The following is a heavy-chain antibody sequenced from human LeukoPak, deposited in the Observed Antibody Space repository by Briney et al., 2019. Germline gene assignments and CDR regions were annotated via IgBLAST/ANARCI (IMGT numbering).Heavy chain of an antibody. D-gene: IGHD1-26*01. J-gene: IGHJ3*02. CDR1: GGSISSGSYY. Sequence: SETLSLTCTVSGGSISSGSYYWSWIRQPAGKGLEWIGRIYTSGSTNYNPSLKSRVTISVDTSKNQFSLKLSSVTAADTAVYYCASGRPDKWELPSGLLDIWGQGTMVTVSS. CDR3: ASGRPDKWELPSGLLDI. V-gene: IGHV4-61*02. CDR2: IYTSGST.